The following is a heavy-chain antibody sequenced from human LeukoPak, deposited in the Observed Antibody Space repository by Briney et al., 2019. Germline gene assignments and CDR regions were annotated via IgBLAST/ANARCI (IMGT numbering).Heavy chain of an antibody. D-gene: IGHD2-21*02. CDR3: ARWVTAIGYYYYGMDV. V-gene: IGHV1-2*02. J-gene: IGHJ6*02. CDR1: GYSFTGYY. CDR2: INPHSGDT. Sequence: GASVKVSCKASGYSFTGYYMHWVRQAPGQGLEWMGWINPHSGDTGYAQKFQGRVTMTRDMSITTTYMELTRLRSDDTAFYYCARWVTAIGYYYYGMDVWGQGTTVTVSS.